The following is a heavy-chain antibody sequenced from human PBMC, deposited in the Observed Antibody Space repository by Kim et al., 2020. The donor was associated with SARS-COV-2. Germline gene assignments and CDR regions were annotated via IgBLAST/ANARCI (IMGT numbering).Heavy chain of an antibody. CDR1: GGSINSSTYY. CDR2: IHYSGFP. Sequence: SETLSLTCSVSGGSINSSTYYWGWIRQPPGKGLEWIGTIHYSGFPYYNPSLKSRLTIAVDTSKNEFSLKLTSVTAADTAVYYCARQGLDNAYPRIADHWGQGTLVTVSS. CDR3: ARQGLDNAYPRIADH. D-gene: IGHD2-21*01. V-gene: IGHV4-39*01. J-gene: IGHJ5*02.